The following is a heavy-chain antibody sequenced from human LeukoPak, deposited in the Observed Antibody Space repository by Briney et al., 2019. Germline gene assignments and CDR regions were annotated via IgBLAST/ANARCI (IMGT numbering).Heavy chain of an antibody. CDR1: GGSISIHY. D-gene: IGHD3-22*01. Sequence: KPSDTLSLTCTISGGSISIHYYSWIRQPAGKGLEWIGRMSISGNTNYNPSLKSRVTISVDKSKNQFSLKLSSVTAADTAMYYCARQSSGSYVYFDFWGQGTLVTVSS. CDR3: ARQSSGSYVYFDF. J-gene: IGHJ4*02. V-gene: IGHV4-4*07. CDR2: MSISGNT.